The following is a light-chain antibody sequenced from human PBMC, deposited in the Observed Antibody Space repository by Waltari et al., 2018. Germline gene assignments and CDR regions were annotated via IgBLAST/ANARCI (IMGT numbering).Light chain of an antibody. Sequence: DIVMTQSPDSLLVSLGERATISCNSSQSILYTSNDKNYLAWYQQKAGQPPRLLVHWASIRESGVPDRFRGSGSGTDFTLTISNLKREDVAFYWCQQYFNSPIAFGQGTRLEIK. CDR2: WAS. CDR1: QSILYTSNDKNY. V-gene: IGKV4-1*01. CDR3: QQYFNSPIA. J-gene: IGKJ5*01.